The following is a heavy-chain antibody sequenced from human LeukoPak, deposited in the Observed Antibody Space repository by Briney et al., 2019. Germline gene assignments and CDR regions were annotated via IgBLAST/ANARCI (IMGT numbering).Heavy chain of an antibody. D-gene: IGHD1-26*01. CDR3: ARHMPVGSGYYYMDV. CDR1: AYGFTSYW. V-gene: IGHV5-51*01. J-gene: IGHJ6*03. Sequence: GASLQISSKGSAYGFTSYWISWVRWMRGKGLEWMGIIYHGDSDTRNSQSFQGQVTISADKSISTAYLQSSSLKASDTAMYYCARHMPVGSGYYYMDVWGKGTTVTVSS. CDR2: IYHGDSDT.